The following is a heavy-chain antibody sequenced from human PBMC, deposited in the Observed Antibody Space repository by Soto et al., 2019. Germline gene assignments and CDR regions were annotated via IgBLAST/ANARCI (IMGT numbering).Heavy chain of an antibody. V-gene: IGHV5-10-1*01. Sequence: RESLKISCKGSGYSFTSYWISWVRQMPGKGLEWMGRIDPSDSYTNYSPSFQGHVTISADKSISTAYLQWSSLKASDTAMYYCARHRGITDGMDVWGQGTTVTVSS. CDR3: ARHRGITDGMDV. D-gene: IGHD3-10*01. J-gene: IGHJ6*02. CDR1: GYSFTSYW. CDR2: IDPSDSYT.